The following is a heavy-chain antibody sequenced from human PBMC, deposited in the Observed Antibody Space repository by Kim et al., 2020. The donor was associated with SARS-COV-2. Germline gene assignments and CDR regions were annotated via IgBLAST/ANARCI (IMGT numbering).Heavy chain of an antibody. D-gene: IGHD3-10*01. J-gene: IGHJ6*02. Sequence: GGSLRLSCAASGFNFNSYSMNWVRQAPGKGLEWLSYISSSSTTMYYADSVRGRFTISRDNAKNSLFLQMNSLRDEDTAVYYCARCPLSMTMVRGMITTTFFYYYNMDAWGQGPTVTVSS. CDR3: ARCPLSMTMVRGMITTTFFYYYNMDA. V-gene: IGHV3-48*02. CDR1: GFNFNSYS. CDR2: ISSSSTTM.